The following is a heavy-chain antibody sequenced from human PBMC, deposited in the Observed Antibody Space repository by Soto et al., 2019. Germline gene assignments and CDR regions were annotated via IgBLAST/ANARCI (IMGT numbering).Heavy chain of an antibody. J-gene: IGHJ5*02. CDR1: GFTFSSYG. Sequence: QVQLVESGGGVVQPGRSLRLSCAASGFTFSSYGMHWVRQAPGKGLEWVAVIWYDGSNKYYADSVKGRFTISRDNSKNTLYPQMNSLRAEDTAVYYCARDPLVVAGSDMGWFDPWGQGTLVTVSS. CDR3: ARDPLVVAGSDMGWFDP. V-gene: IGHV3-33*01. CDR2: IWYDGSNK. D-gene: IGHD2-15*01.